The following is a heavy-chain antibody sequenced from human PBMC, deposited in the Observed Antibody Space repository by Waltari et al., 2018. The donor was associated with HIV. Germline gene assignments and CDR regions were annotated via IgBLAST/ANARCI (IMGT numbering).Heavy chain of an antibody. V-gene: IGHV3-23*01. CDR3: AKSKGSGTYYYGMDV. CDR1: GFTFSSYA. Sequence: EVQLLESGGGLVQPGGSLRLSCAASGFTFSSYAMSWVRQAPGKGVEGVSAMSGRGGSTYYADSVKGRFTISRDKSKNTLYLQMNSLRAEDTAVYYCAKSKGSGTYYYGMDVWGQGTTVTVSS. D-gene: IGHD3-10*01. CDR2: MSGRGGST. J-gene: IGHJ6*02.